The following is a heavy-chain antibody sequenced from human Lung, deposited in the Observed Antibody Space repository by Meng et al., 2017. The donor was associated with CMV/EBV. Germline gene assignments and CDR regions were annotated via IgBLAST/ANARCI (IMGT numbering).Heavy chain of an antibody. CDR1: GYTLSHYW. CDR2: INPSGGST. V-gene: IGHV1-46*01. D-gene: IGHD2-2*01. Sequence: ASVXVSCKASGYTLSHYWMHWVRQAPGQGLEWVGIINPSGGSTTYAQRFQGRVVLTRDTSTSTVYMDLSSLRSEDRAVYYCARSGSTTSQQPGYFDLWGRGTLVTVSS. CDR3: ARSGSTTSQQPGYFDL. J-gene: IGHJ2*01.